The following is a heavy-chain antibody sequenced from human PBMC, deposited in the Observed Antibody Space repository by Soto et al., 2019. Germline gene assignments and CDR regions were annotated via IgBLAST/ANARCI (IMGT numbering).Heavy chain of an antibody. CDR1: GFTFSSYA. J-gene: IGHJ4*02. Sequence: AGGSLRLSCAASGFTFSSYAMHWVRQAPGKGLEWVAVISYDGSNKYYADSVKGRFTISRDNSKNTLYLQMNSLRAEDTAVYYCASLTYYYDSSGYSRSPDYWGQGTLVTVSS. D-gene: IGHD3-22*01. V-gene: IGHV3-30-3*01. CDR3: ASLTYYYDSSGYSRSPDY. CDR2: ISYDGSNK.